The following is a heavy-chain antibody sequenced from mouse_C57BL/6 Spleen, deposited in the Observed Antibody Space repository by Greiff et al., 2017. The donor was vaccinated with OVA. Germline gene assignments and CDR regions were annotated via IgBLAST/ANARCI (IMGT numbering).Heavy chain of an antibody. J-gene: IGHJ2*01. CDR3: ARGPSYYSNPYYFDY. CDR2: IDPSDSET. D-gene: IGHD2-5*01. CDR1: GYTFTSYW. V-gene: IGHV1-52*01. Sequence: VQLQQSGAELVRPGSSVKLSCKASGYTFTSYWMHWVKQRPIQGLEWIGNIDPSDSETHYNQKFKDKATLTVDKSSSTAYMQLSSLTSEDSAVYYCARGPSYYSNPYYFDYWSQGTTLTVSS.